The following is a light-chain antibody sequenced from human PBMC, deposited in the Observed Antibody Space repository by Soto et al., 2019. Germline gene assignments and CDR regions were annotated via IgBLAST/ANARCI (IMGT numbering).Light chain of an antibody. CDR2: GAS. CDR1: QSVTSRY. J-gene: IGKJ2*01. V-gene: IGKV3-20*01. CDR3: QQYITSPPMYT. Sequence: ETVLTQSPGTLSLSPGERATLSCRASQSVTSRYLAWYQQKPGQAPRLLIYGASNRAIGIPDRFSGSGSGTEFTLTISRLEPEDFAVYYCQQYITSPPMYTFGQGTKLEIK.